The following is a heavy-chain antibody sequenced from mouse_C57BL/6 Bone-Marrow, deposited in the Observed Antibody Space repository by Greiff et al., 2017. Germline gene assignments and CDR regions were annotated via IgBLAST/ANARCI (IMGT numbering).Heavy chain of an antibody. J-gene: IGHJ3*01. D-gene: IGHD2-10*02. CDR3: AHLYGNFAY. Sequence: VQLQQPGAELVKPGASVKLSCKASGYTFTSYWMQWVKQRPGQGLEWIGEIDPSDSYTNYNQKFKGKATLTVDTSSSTAYMQLSSLTSEDSAVYCCAHLYGNFAYWGQGTLVTVSA. CDR1: GYTFTSYW. V-gene: IGHV1-50*01. CDR2: IDPSDSYT.